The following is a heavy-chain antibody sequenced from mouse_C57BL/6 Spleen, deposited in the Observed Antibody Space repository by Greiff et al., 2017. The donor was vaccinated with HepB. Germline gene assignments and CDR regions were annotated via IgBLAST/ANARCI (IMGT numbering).Heavy chain of an antibody. V-gene: IGHV1-54*01. CDR3: ARSDYYGSSSDFDY. Sequence: VKLMESGAELVRPGTSVKVSCKASGYAFTNYLIEWVKQRPGQGLEWIGVINPGSGGTNYNEKFKGKATLTADKSSSTAYMQLSSLTSEDSAVYFCARSDYYGSSSDFDYWGQGTTLTVSS. CDR1: GYAFTNYL. J-gene: IGHJ2*01. D-gene: IGHD1-1*01. CDR2: INPGSGGT.